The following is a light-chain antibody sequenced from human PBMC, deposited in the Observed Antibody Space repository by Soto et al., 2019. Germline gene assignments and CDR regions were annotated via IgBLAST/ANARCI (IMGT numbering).Light chain of an antibody. J-gene: IGLJ3*02. V-gene: IGLV2-11*01. CDR2: DVS. CDR1: SSDVGAYDY. Sequence: QSVLTQPRSVSGSPGQSVTISCTGTSSDVGAYDYVSWYQQHPGKAPKLIIYDVSKRPSGVPDRFSGSKSGNTASLTISGLQAEDEADYYCSSYTSSSTPWVFGGGTKLTVL. CDR3: SSYTSSSTPWV.